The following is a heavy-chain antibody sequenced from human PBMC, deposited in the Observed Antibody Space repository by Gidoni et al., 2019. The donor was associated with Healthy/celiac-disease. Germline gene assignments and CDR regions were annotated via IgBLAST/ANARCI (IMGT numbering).Heavy chain of an antibody. CDR2: TICNSGSI. D-gene: IGHD3-16*02. V-gene: IGHV3-9*01. CDR1: GFPLDDND. Sequence: EVQLVESGGGLVQPGRSLRRSCAASGFPLDDNDMQWLRQAPGKGLEWVSGTICNSGSIGYADSVKGRFTISRDNAKNSLYLQMNSLRAEDTALYYCAKDIITEYYDYIWGSYRGYFDYWGQGTLVTVSS. J-gene: IGHJ4*02. CDR3: AKDIITEYYDYIWGSYRGYFDY.